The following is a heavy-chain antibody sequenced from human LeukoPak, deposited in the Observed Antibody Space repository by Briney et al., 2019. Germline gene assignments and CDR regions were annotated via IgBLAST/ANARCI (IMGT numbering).Heavy chain of an antibody. CDR3: ARDPYDSSGYYWSGYGSTYH. CDR2: IKQEGRET. Sequence: PGGSLRLSRAASGFTFSSTWTSSVSHAPGNWREWGATIKQEGRETNYVDTVKGRFTISRDNAKNSLYLQMNSLRAEDTAVYYCARDPYDSSGYYWSGYGSTYHWGHGTPVTVSS. J-gene: IGHJ5*02. CDR1: GFTFSSTW. D-gene: IGHD3-22*01. V-gene: IGHV3-7*01.